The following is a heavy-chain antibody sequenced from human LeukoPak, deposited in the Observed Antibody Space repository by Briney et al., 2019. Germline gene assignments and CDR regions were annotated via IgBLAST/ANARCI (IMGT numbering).Heavy chain of an antibody. D-gene: IGHD2-2*01. CDR3: AREIVGYCSSTSCYYFDY. CDR1: GYTFTSYY. J-gene: IGHJ4*02. CDR2: INPSGGST. Sequence: ASVKVSCKTSGYTFTSYYMHWVRQAPGQGLEWMGIINPSGGSTSYAQKFQGRVTMTRDTSTSTVYMELSSLRSEDTAVYYCAREIVGYCSSTSCYYFDYWGQGTLVTVFS. V-gene: IGHV1-46*01.